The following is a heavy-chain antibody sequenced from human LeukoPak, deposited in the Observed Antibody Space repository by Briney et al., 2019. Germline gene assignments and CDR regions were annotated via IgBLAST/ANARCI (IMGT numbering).Heavy chain of an antibody. D-gene: IGHD3-3*01. Sequence: SETLSLTCAVSGGSISSSNWWSWVRQPPGKGLEWIGEIYHSGSTNYNPSLKSRVTISVDKSKSQFSLKLSSVTAADTAVYYCARAKPPPTYYDFWSGYYYGMDVWGQGTTVTVSS. CDR1: GGSISSSNW. V-gene: IGHV4-4*02. J-gene: IGHJ6*02. CDR3: ARAKPPPTYYDFWSGYYYGMDV. CDR2: IYHSGST.